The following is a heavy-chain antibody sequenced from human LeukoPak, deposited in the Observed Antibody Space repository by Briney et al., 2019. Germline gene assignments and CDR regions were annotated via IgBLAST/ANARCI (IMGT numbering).Heavy chain of an antibody. CDR3: ARLGISKVTPNWFDP. J-gene: IGHJ5*02. D-gene: IGHD4-23*01. CDR1: GGSISSGDYY. Sequence: SQTLSLTCTVSGGSISSGDYYWSWIRQPPGKGLEWIGYIYYSGSTYYNPSLKSRVTISVDTSKNQFSLKLSSVTAADTAVYYCARLGISKVTPNWFDPWGQGTLVTVSS. CDR2: IYYSGST. V-gene: IGHV4-30-4*01.